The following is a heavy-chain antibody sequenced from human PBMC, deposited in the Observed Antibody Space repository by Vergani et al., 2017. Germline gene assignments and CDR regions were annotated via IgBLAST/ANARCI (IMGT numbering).Heavy chain of an antibody. V-gene: IGHV3-30*02. CDR2: IQFDGSNQ. Sequence: QVQLVESGGGVVQRGGSLRLSCATSGFTLSNYDMQWIRQGPGKGLKFVAFIQFDGSNQYYADSVKGRFTLSRDFSKNTLYLQMNSLRTDDTATYYCAKHVRCWGSDYWGQGTQVIVSS. J-gene: IGHJ4*02. CDR1: GFTLSNYD. CDR3: AKHVRCWGSDY. D-gene: IGHD3-16*01.